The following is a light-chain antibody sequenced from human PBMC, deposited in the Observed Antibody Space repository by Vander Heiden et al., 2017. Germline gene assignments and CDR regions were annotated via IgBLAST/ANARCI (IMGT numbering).Light chain of an antibody. J-gene: IGLJ2*01. CDR3: QSTDTTGTNVV. CDR1: ALPDQY. V-gene: IGLV3-25*03. Sequence: SSELTQPPPVSVSPGQTPTITCSGDALPDQYSYWYQQKPGQAPLLMIYKDSERPSGIPERFSGSSSGTIITLTISGVQADDEADYYCQSTDTTGTNVVFGGGTRLTVL. CDR2: KDS.